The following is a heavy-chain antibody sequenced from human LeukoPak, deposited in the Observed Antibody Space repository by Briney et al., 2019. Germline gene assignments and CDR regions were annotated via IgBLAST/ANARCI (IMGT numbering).Heavy chain of an antibody. V-gene: IGHV3-33*01. Sequence: GRSLRLSCAASGFTFSSYGMHWVRQAPGKGLEWVAVIWYDGSNKYYADSVKGRFTISRDNSKNTLYLQMNSLRAEDTAVYYCATRGPIAAAAIWYFDYWGQGTLVTVSS. CDR3: ATRGPIAAAAIWYFDY. J-gene: IGHJ4*02. CDR2: IWYDGSNK. D-gene: IGHD6-13*01. CDR1: GFTFSSYG.